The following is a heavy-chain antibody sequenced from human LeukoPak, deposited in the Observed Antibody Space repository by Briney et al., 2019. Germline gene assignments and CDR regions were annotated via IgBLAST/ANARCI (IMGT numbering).Heavy chain of an antibody. Sequence: GGSLRLSCAPSGFTFNTFSMNWVRQAAGQGVDWLSYISGTSGTIYYADSVKGRFTISRDNARNSLYLQMNSLRVEDTAVYYCARTLLNDDPYYLDHWGQGALAIVSS. J-gene: IGHJ4*02. CDR1: GFTFNTFS. D-gene: IGHD1-1*01. CDR3: ARTLLNDDPYYLDH. V-gene: IGHV3-48*04. CDR2: ISGTSGTI.